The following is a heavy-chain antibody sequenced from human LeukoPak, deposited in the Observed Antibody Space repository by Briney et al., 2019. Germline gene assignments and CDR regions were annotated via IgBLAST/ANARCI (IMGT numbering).Heavy chain of an antibody. CDR1: GGSISSYY. V-gene: IGHV4-59*01. Sequence: SETLSLTCTVSGGSISSYYWSWIRQPPGKGLEWIGYIYYSGSTNYNPSLKSRVTISVDTSRNQFSLKLSSVTAADTAVYYCARVVVYGDYPSWFDPWGQGTLVTVSS. J-gene: IGHJ5*02. CDR3: ARVVVYGDYPSWFDP. D-gene: IGHD4-17*01. CDR2: IYYSGST.